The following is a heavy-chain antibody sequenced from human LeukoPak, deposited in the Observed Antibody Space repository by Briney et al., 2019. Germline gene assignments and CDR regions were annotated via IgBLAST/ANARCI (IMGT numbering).Heavy chain of an antibody. CDR3: SRNFDS. Sequence: GGSLRLSCTVSGFIFSNYRMYWVRPAPGKGLEWIAYINNSSSAIYYADSVKGRFTISRDNAKNSLYLQMNSLRAEDTAVYYCSRNFDSWGQGTLLTVSS. V-gene: IGHV3-48*01. CDR2: INNSSSAI. J-gene: IGHJ4*02. CDR1: GFIFSNYR.